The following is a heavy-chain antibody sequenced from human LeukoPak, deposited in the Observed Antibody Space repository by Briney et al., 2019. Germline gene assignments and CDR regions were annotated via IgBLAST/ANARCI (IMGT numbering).Heavy chain of an antibody. CDR1: GFTFEDYG. CDR2: ISGSGGTT. V-gene: IGHV3-23*01. D-gene: IGHD2-2*01. Sequence: GGSLRLSCAASGFTFEDYGMSWGRQSPGKGLEWVSAISGSGGTTYYADSVKGRFTISRDNSKNTLYLQMSSLRAEDTAVYYCAKEPREYCSSTSCPNWIDPWGQGTLVTVSS. CDR3: AKEPREYCSSTSCPNWIDP. J-gene: IGHJ5*02.